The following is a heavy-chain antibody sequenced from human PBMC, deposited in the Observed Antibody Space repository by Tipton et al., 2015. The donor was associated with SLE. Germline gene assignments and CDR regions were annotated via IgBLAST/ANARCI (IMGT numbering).Heavy chain of an antibody. Sequence: LRLSCTVSGGSISSSSYYWGWIRQPPGKGLEWIGSIYYSGSTYYNPSLKSRVTIYVDTSKNQFSLKLSSVTAADTAVYYCARRVGRRGSTRGAFDIWGQGTMVTVSS. CDR2: IYYSGST. CDR1: GGSISSSSYY. J-gene: IGHJ3*02. V-gene: IGHV4-39*01. D-gene: IGHD5-12*01. CDR3: ARRVGRRGSTRGAFDI.